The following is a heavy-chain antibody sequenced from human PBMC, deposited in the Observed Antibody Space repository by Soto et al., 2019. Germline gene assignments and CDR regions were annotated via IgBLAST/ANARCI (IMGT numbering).Heavy chain of an antibody. J-gene: IGHJ6*02. CDR2: IIPIFGTA. CDR1: GGTFSSYA. V-gene: IGHV1-69*13. Sequence: SVKVSCKASGGTFSSYAISWVRQAPGQGLEWMGGIIPIFGTANYAQKFQGRVTITADESTSTAYMELSSLRSEDTAVYYCARVAEAVAGYGKYYYYGMDVWGQGTTVTVSS. CDR3: ARVAEAVAGYGKYYYYGMDV. D-gene: IGHD6-19*01.